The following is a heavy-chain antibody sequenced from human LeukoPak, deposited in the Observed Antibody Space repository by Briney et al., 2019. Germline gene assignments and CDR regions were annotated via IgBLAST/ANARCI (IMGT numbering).Heavy chain of an antibody. CDR1: GFTFSSYW. CDR3: ARVNYYEYYFDY. D-gene: IGHD3-22*01. V-gene: IGHV3-74*01. CDR2: INSDGSST. Sequence: TGGSLRLSCAASGFTFSSYWMHWVRQAPGKGLVWVSRINSDGSSTSYADSVKGRFTISRDNAKNTLYLQMNSLRAEDAAVYYCARVNYYEYYFDYWGQGTLVTVSS. J-gene: IGHJ4*02.